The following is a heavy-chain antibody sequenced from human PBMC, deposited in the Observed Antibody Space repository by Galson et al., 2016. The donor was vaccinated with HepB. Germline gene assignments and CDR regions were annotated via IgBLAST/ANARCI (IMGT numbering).Heavy chain of an antibody. D-gene: IGHD1-26*01. CDR2: IGAYNGNT. J-gene: IGHJ4*02. CDR3: AAHSGTNSWGRKALDY. Sequence: SCKAYGNYFTTYGFTWVRQAPEQGLEWMGWIGAYNGNTHSAQKFQDRVTLTRNPFTTTVYLELRSLRLDDMAVYYCAAHSGTNSWGRKALDYWGQGTLITVSS. V-gene: IGHV1-18*03. CDR1: GNYFTTYG.